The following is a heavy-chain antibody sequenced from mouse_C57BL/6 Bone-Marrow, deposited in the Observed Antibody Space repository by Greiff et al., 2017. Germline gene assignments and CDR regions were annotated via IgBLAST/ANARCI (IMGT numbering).Heavy chain of an antibody. CDR3: ARDYCSSLYFDY. Sequence: QVHVKQSGPELVKPGASVKISCKASGYTFPDYYINWVKQRPGQGLEWIGWIFPGGGSTYYNAKFKGKATLTVDKSSSTAYMLLSSLTSEDSAVYFCARDYCSSLYFDYWGQGTTLTVSS. V-gene: IGHV1-75*01. D-gene: IGHD1-1*01. J-gene: IGHJ2*01. CDR1: GYTFPDYY. CDR2: IFPGGGST.